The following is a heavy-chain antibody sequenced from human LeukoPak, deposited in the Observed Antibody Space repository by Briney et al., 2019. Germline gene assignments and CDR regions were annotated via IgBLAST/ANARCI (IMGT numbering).Heavy chain of an antibody. CDR1: GGSISSGDYH. J-gene: IGHJ4*02. V-gene: IGHV4-30-4*01. CDR3: ARVKLGGWYYFDN. CDR2: ISYSGST. D-gene: IGHD6-19*01. Sequence: PSQTLSLTCTVSGGSISSGDYHWSWIRQPPGKGLEWIGYISYSGSTYYNPSLKSQFTISVDTSKNQFSLKLSSVTAADTAVYYCARVKLGGWYYFDNWGQGTLVTVSS.